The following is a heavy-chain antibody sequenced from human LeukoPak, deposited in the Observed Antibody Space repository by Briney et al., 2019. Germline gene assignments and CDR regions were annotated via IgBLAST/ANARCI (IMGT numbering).Heavy chain of an antibody. CDR1: GFTFSSYW. D-gene: IGHD3-22*01. CDR3: ARDRFHYYDSSGYSLCDY. CDR2: IKQDGSEK. J-gene: IGHJ4*02. V-gene: IGHV3-7*01. Sequence: GGSLRLSCAASGFTFSSYWMSWVRQAPGKGLEWVANIKQDGSEKYYVDSVKGRFTISRDNAKNSLYLQMNSLRAEDTAVYYCARDRFHYYDSSGYSLCDYWGQGTLVTVSS.